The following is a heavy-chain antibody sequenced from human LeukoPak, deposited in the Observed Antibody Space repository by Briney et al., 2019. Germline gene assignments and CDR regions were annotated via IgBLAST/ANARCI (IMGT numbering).Heavy chain of an antibody. J-gene: IGHJ4*02. CDR1: GYSFTSYW. CDR3: AKSHYDILTGYYTAGGDY. D-gene: IGHD3-9*01. V-gene: IGHV5-51*01. CDR2: IYPGDSDT. Sequence: GESLKISCKGSGYSFTSYWIGWVRQMPGKGLEWMGIIYPGDSDTRYSPSFQGQVTISADKSISTAYLQWSSLKASDTAMYYCAKSHYDILTGYYTAGGDYWGQGTLVTVSS.